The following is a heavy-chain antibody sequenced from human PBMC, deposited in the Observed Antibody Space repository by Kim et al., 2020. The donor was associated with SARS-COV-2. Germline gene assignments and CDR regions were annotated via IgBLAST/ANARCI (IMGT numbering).Heavy chain of an antibody. J-gene: IGHJ4*02. Sequence: SVKVSCKTSGGTFSNYAISWVRQAPGQGLEWMGGIIPIFGTANYAQKFQGRVTITADESTSTVYMELSSLRSEDTAVYYCASGGLGIHFDYWGQGTLVTVSS. CDR2: IIPIFGTA. CDR1: GGTFSNYA. V-gene: IGHV1-69*13. D-gene: IGHD3-16*01. CDR3: ASGGLGIHFDY.